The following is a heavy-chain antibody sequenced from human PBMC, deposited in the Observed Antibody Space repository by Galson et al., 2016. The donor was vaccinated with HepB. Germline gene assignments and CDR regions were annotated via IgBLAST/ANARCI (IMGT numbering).Heavy chain of an antibody. CDR2: ISGDDDDT. CDR3: ALGRAAHGV. D-gene: IGHD1-26*01. CDR1: GFIFSTYA. J-gene: IGHJ4*02. Sequence: SLRLSCAGSGFIFSTYALRWVRQTPGKGLEWVAHISGDDDDTSYADSVRGRFTVSRDNSKNTVYLQMSSLRIEDAAVYYCALGRAAHGVWGQGTLVAVSP. V-gene: IGHV3-23*01.